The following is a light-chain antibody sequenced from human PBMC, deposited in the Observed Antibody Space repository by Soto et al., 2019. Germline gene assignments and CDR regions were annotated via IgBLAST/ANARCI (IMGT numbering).Light chain of an antibody. CDR1: QSISSW. CDR2: KAS. J-gene: IGKJ1*01. Sequence: DIQMTPAPSTLSASLGDRVTITCRASQSISSWLAWYQQKPGKAPNLLIYKASSLESGVPSRFSGSGSGTEFTLTISSLQPDDFATYYCQQYNTYSTFGQGTKVDIK. V-gene: IGKV1-5*03. CDR3: QQYNTYST.